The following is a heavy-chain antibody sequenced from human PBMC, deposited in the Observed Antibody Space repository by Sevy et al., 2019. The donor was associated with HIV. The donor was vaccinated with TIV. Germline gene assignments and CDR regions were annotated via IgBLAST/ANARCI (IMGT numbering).Heavy chain of an antibody. CDR3: TTDSKKRGHTALLDY. Sequence: GGSLRLSCAASGFTFSNAWMSWVRQAPGKGLEWVGRIKSKTDGGTTDYAAPVKGRFTISRDDSKNTLYLQMNSLKTEDTAIHYCTTDSKKRGHTALLDYWGQGTLVTVSS. D-gene: IGHD2-21*02. V-gene: IGHV3-15*01. J-gene: IGHJ4*02. CDR2: IKSKTDGGTT. CDR1: GFTFSNAW.